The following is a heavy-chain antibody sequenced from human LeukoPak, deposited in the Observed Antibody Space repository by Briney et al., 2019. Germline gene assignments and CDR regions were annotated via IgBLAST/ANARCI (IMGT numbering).Heavy chain of an antibody. CDR2: ISYDGSNK. CDR1: GFTFSSYG. D-gene: IGHD3-16*01. Sequence: GGSLRLSCAASGFTFSSYGMHWVRQAPGKGLEWVAVISYDGSNKYYADSVKGRFTISRDNSKNTLYQQMNSLRAEGTAVYYCAKSYDYVWGSPDYWGQGTLVTVSS. J-gene: IGHJ4*02. CDR3: AKSYDYVWGSPDY. V-gene: IGHV3-30*18.